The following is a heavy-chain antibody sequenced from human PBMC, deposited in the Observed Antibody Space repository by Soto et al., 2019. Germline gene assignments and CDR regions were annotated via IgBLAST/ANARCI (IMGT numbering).Heavy chain of an antibody. J-gene: IGHJ4*02. CDR2: IYYSGST. V-gene: IGHV4-31*11. Sequence: SETLSLTCAVSGGSISSGGYYWSWIRQHPGKGLEWIGYIYYSGSTYYNPSLKSRVTISVDTSKNQFSLKLSSVTAADTAVYYCASLGYSYGSGRYDYWGQGTLVTVSS. CDR3: ASLGYSYGSGRYDY. D-gene: IGHD5-18*01. CDR1: GGSISSGGYY.